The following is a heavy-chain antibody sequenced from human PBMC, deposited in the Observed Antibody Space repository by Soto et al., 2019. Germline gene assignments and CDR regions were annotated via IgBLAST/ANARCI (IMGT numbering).Heavy chain of an antibody. CDR3: ARDQRFCSGNCCYADNWFGP. CDR2: SYSSRTT. Sequence: PSETLSLTCTVAFESTSGSYWSWIRHFLRGGLEWMGYSYSSRTTKYNPSLKSRVTLSLDTTKNQFSLKLTSVTGADRAVYFRARDQRFCSGNCCYADNWFGPWGQGTLVTVSS. D-gene: IGHD3-3*01. J-gene: IGHJ5*02. V-gene: IGHV4-59*01. CDR1: FESTSGSY.